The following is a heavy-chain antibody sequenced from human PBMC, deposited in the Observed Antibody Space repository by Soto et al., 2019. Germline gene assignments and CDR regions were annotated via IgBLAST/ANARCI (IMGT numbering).Heavy chain of an antibody. CDR3: ASILSDDYGDYVGDY. V-gene: IGHV4-59*01. CDR1: GGSISSYY. Sequence: QVQLQESGPGLVKPSETLSLTCTVSGGSISSYYWSWIRQPPGKGLEWIGYIYYSGSTNYNPSLKSRVTLSVDTSKNQFSLKLSSVTAADTAVYYCASILSDDYGDYVGDYWGQGTLVTVSS. J-gene: IGHJ4*02. D-gene: IGHD4-17*01. CDR2: IYYSGST.